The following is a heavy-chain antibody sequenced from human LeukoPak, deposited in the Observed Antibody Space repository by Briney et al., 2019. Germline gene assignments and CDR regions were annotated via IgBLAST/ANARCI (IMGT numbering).Heavy chain of an antibody. CDR3: ARDLGRYYYDSSGYPNFDY. CDR2: INPNSGGT. CDR1: GYTFTSYD. Sequence: ASVKVSCKASGYTFTSYDINWVRQATGQGLEWMGWINPNSGGTNYAQKFQGRVTMTRDTSISTAYMELSRLRSDDTAVYYCARDLGRYYYDSSGYPNFDYWGQGTLVTVSS. D-gene: IGHD3-22*01. J-gene: IGHJ4*02. V-gene: IGHV1-2*02.